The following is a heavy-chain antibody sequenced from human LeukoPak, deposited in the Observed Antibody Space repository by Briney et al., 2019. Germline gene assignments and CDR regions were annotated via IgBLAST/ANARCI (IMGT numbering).Heavy chain of an antibody. CDR3: AKESDPTPNPTNWFDP. J-gene: IGHJ5*02. Sequence: PGGSLRLSCAASGLTFSSYAMSAVRQAPGKGLEWVSAISGSGGSTYYADSVKGRFTIYRDNSKNTLYLQMNSLRAEDTAVYYCAKESDPTPNPTNWFDPWGQGTLVTVSS. CDR2: ISGSGGST. V-gene: IGHV3-23*01. CDR1: GLTFSSYA.